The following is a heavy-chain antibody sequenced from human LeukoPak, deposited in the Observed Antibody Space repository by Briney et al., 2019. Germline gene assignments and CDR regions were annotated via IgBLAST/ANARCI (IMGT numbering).Heavy chain of an antibody. Sequence: PSETLSLTCSVSGDSIRSYHWSWIRQPPGKGLAWIGYISYSGSTKYNPSLKSRVSISVDTSKNQFSLNLTSVTAADTAVYYCARDQSLWTGYYIWNYFDPWGQGTLVTVSS. CDR1: GDSIRSYH. D-gene: IGHD3/OR15-3a*01. J-gene: IGHJ5*02. V-gene: IGHV4-59*01. CDR2: ISYSGST. CDR3: ARDQSLWTGYYIWNYFDP.